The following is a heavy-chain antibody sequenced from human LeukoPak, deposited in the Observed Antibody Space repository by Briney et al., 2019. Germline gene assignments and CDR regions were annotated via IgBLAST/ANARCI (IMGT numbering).Heavy chain of an antibody. J-gene: IGHJ4*02. CDR2: IYHSGST. CDR1: GGSISSSNW. Sequence: PSGTLSLTCAVSGGSISSSNWWSWVRQPPGKGLEWIREIYHSGSTNYNPSLKSRVTISVDKSKNQFSLKLSSVTAADTAVYYCARNIGYYYDSSGGGWGQGTLVTVSS. CDR3: ARNIGYYYDSSGGG. D-gene: IGHD3-22*01. V-gene: IGHV4-4*02.